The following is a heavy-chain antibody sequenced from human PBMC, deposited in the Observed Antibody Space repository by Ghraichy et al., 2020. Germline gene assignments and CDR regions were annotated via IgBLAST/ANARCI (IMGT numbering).Heavy chain of an antibody. J-gene: IGHJ4*02. D-gene: IGHD5-12*01. Sequence: GESLNISCAASGFTFSSYSMNWVRQAPGKGLEWVSSISSSSSYIYYADSVKGRFTISRDNAKNSLYLQMNSLRAEDTAVYYCASEVATIGPSPFFDYWGQGTLVTVSS. V-gene: IGHV3-21*01. CDR2: ISSSSSYI. CDR1: GFTFSSYS. CDR3: ASEVATIGPSPFFDY.